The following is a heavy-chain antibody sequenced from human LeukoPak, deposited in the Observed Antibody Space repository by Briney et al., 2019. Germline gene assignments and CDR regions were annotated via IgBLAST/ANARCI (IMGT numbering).Heavy chain of an antibody. CDR2: ISHDGSNK. CDR3: ARDPTVRGVIITIFDY. Sequence: GGSLRLSCAASGFTFSSYAMHWVRQAPGKGLEWVAVISHDGSNKYYADSVKGRFTISRDNSKNTLYLQMNSLRAEDTAVYYCARDPTVRGVIITIFDYWGQGTLVTVSS. CDR1: GFTFSSYA. V-gene: IGHV3-30-3*01. J-gene: IGHJ4*02. D-gene: IGHD3-10*01.